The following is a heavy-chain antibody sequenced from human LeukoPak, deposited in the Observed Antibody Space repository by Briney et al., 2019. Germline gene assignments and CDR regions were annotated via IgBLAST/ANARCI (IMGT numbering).Heavy chain of an antibody. CDR2: INHSGST. V-gene: IGHV4-34*01. CDR3: ARVATAGTYYFDY. Sequence: SETLSLTCAVYGGSFSGYYWSWIRQPPGKGVEWIGEINHSGSTYYNPSLKSRVTISVDTSKNQFSLKLSSVTAADTAVYYCARVATAGTYYFDYWGQGTLVTVSS. CDR1: GGSFSGYY. J-gene: IGHJ4*02. D-gene: IGHD6-13*01.